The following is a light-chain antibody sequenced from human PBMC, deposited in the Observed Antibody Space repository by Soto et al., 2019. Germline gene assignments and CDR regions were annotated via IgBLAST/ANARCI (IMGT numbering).Light chain of an antibody. J-gene: IGKJ1*01. CDR3: QQYGSSPRT. V-gene: IGKV3-20*01. CDR1: QSVSSSY. CDR2: GAS. Sequence: EIVLTQSPGTLSLSPWERTTPSCRASQSVSSSYLAWYQQKPGQAPRLLIYGASNRATGIPDRFSGSGSGTDFTLTISRLEPEDFAVYYCQQYGSSPRTFGQGTKVDIK.